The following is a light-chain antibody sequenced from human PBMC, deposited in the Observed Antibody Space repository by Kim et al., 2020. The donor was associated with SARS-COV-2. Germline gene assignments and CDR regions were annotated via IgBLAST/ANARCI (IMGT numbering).Light chain of an antibody. CDR2: YKSDSDK. CDR1: SGINVGTYR. V-gene: IGLV5-45*02. Sequence: LTQPSSLSASPGASASLTCTLRSGINVGTYRIYWYRQRPGSPPQYLLRYKSDSDKQQGSGVPSRFSGSKDASANAGILLISGLQSEDEADYYCMISHNGAWVFGGGTQLTVL. J-gene: IGLJ3*02. CDR3: MISHNGAWV.